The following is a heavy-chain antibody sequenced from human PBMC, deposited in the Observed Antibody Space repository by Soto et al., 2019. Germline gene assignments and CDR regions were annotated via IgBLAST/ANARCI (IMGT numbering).Heavy chain of an antibody. Sequence: QVQLVQSGAEVREPGASVKVSCKASGYSFTNNDVSWVRQATGQGLEWMGWMNPGSGDTGYAQKFQGRVTMTRDISIATAYMELNNLRSEDTAVYYCARENWYGSGSYYRDAFDIWGQGTMVTVSS. J-gene: IGHJ3*02. V-gene: IGHV1-8*01. D-gene: IGHD3-10*01. CDR1: GYSFTNND. CDR2: MNPGSGDT. CDR3: ARENWYGSGSYYRDAFDI.